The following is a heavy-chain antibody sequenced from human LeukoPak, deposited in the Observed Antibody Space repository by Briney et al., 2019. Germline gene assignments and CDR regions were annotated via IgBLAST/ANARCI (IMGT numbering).Heavy chain of an antibody. J-gene: IGHJ4*02. CDR3: ARGADSSGYYSIFYFDY. V-gene: IGHV4-59*01. D-gene: IGHD3-22*01. CDR2: IYYNGNT. CDR1: GGSISSYY. Sequence: PSETLSLTCTVSGGSISSYYWNWIRQPPGKGLEWIGYIYYNGNTNYNPSLKSRVTISVDTSKNQFSLKLSSVTAADTAVYYCARGADSSGYYSIFYFDYWGQGTLVTVSP.